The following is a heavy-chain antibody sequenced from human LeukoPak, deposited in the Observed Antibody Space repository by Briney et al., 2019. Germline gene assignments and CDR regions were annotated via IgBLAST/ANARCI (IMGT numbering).Heavy chain of an antibody. CDR3: AKRASGSGTSLYYFDY. CDR1: GFTFSSYA. J-gene: IGHJ4*02. V-gene: IGHV3-23*01. Sequence: GGSLRLSCAASGFTFSSYAMGWVRQAPGKGLEWVSVISNSAGSTFYADSVKGRFTVSRDNSNNTLYLQMNSLRAEDTAVYYCAKRASGSGTSLYYFDYWGQGTLVTVSS. CDR2: ISNSAGST. D-gene: IGHD3-10*01.